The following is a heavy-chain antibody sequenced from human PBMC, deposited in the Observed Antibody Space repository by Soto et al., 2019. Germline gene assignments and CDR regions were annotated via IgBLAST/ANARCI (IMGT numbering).Heavy chain of an antibody. J-gene: IGHJ6*02. V-gene: IGHV3-33*08. D-gene: IGHD1-26*01. CDR2: IWSDGSNK. Sequence: GSLRLSCAASGFTFSSYGMHWVRQAPGKGLEWVAVIWSDGSNKYYADSVKGRFTISRDNSKNTLYLQINSLRAEDTAVYYCARRSSGTYGMDVWGQGTTVTVSS. CDR1: GFTFSSYG. CDR3: ARRSSGTYGMDV.